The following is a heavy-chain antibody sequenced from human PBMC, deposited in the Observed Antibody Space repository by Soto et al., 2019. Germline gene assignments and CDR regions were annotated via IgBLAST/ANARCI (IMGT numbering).Heavy chain of an antibody. Sequence: QVQLVQSGAEVKKPGSSVKVSCKASGGTFSSYAISWVRQAPGQGLEWMGGIIPIFGTANYAQKFQGRVTITADESTSTAYMELSSLRSEDTAVYYCATTPLITMVRGVRMPYYGMDVWGQGTTVTVSS. CDR3: ATTPLITMVRGVRMPYYGMDV. CDR2: IIPIFGTA. CDR1: GGTFSSYA. D-gene: IGHD3-10*01. J-gene: IGHJ6*02. V-gene: IGHV1-69*12.